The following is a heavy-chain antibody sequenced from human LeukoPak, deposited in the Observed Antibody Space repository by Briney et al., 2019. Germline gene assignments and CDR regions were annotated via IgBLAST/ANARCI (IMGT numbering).Heavy chain of an antibody. CDR3: ARRSGMGSITIFGVVISRANFFDY. V-gene: IGHV4-34*01. CDR2: INHSGST. Sequence: SETLSLTCAVYGGSFSGYYWSWIRQPPGKGLEWIGEINHSGSTNYNPSLKSRVTISVDTSKNQFSLKLSSVTAADTAVYYCARRSGMGSITIFGVVISRANFFDYWGQGTLVTVSS. CDR1: GGSFSGYY. D-gene: IGHD3-3*01. J-gene: IGHJ4*02.